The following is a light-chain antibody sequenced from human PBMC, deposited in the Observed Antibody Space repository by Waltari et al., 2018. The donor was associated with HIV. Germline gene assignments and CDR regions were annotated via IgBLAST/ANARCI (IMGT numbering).Light chain of an antibody. CDR2: QDN. J-gene: IGLJ2*01. V-gene: IGLV3-1*01. CDR1: KLGYKY. Sequence: SYELTQPTSVSVSPGQTASITCSGDKLGYKYDCLYQPMPGKSPVLVIYQDNKRPSGIPERFSGSNSGNTATLTISGTQAMDEADYYCQAWDSSTAVFGGGTKLTVL. CDR3: QAWDSSTAV.